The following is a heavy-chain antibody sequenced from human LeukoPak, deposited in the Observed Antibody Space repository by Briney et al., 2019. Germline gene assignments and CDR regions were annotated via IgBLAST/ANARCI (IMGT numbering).Heavy chain of an antibody. Sequence: SETLSLTCAVYGGSFSGHYWTWIRQPPGKRLQWIGEINHSGTTNYNPSLKSRVTISVDTSQNQFSLKLSSVTAADTAVYYCARARGIVVVVAEDCYFDYWGQGTLVAVSS. D-gene: IGHD2-15*01. CDR3: ARARGIVVVVAEDCYFDY. J-gene: IGHJ4*02. CDR2: INHSGTT. V-gene: IGHV4-34*01. CDR1: GGSFSGHY.